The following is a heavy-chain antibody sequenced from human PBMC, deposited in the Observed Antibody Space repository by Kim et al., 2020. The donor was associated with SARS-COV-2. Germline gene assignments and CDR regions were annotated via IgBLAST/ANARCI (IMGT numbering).Heavy chain of an antibody. CDR3: ARDARKRTWIQLWAGWGGRMDV. CDR2: ISSSGSTI. Sequence: GGSLRLSCAASGFTFSSYEMNWVRQAPGKGLEWVSYISSSGSTIYYADSVKGRFTISRDNAKNSLYLQMNSLRAEDTAVYYCARDARKRTWIQLWAGWGGRMDVWGQGTTVTVSS. D-gene: IGHD5-18*01. J-gene: IGHJ6*02. CDR1: GFTFSSYE. V-gene: IGHV3-48*03.